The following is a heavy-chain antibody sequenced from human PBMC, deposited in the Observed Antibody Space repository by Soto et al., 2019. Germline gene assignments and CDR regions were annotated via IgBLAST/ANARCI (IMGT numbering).Heavy chain of an antibody. CDR2: ISIEKGDT. CDR3: ARCYCSVGSCFTCWNFDL. D-gene: IGHD2-15*01. J-gene: IGHJ2*01. V-gene: IGHV1-18*01. CDR1: GYSFDTFG. Sequence: QVQVVQSGAEVKKPGASVKVACKASGYSFDTFGMSWVRQAPGQGLEWMGWISIEKGDTNSAQKFQDRVTMTTDTYTSTSYMELRSLTSDDTAVYYCARCYCSVGSCFTCWNFDLWGRGTLVTVSS.